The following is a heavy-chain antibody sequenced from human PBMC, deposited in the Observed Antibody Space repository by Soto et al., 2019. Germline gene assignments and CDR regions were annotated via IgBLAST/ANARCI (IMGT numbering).Heavy chain of an antibody. CDR1: GFTFSSYW. Sequence: EVQLVESGGGLIQPGGSLRLSCAASGFTFSSYWMHWVRQTPGAGLVWVSRINGDGRVTYYADSVKGRFTISRDNAKKTVYLQMSSLRAEDTAVYYCARESCGYSCVYWGQGTLVAVSA. CDR3: ARESCGYSCVY. CDR2: INGDGRVT. V-gene: IGHV3-74*01. J-gene: IGHJ4*02. D-gene: IGHD5-18*01.